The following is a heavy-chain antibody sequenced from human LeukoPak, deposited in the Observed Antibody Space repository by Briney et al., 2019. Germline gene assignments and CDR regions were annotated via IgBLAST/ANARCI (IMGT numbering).Heavy chain of an antibody. Sequence: SETLSLTCTVSGGSISSGGYYWSWIRQHPGKGLEWIGYIYYSGSTYYNPSLKSRVTISVDTPKNQFSLKLSSVTAADTAVYYCARGAIRFPNWFDPWGQGTLVTVSS. CDR2: IYYSGST. CDR3: ARGAIRFPNWFDP. CDR1: GGSISSGGYY. V-gene: IGHV4-31*03. J-gene: IGHJ5*02. D-gene: IGHD4-17*01.